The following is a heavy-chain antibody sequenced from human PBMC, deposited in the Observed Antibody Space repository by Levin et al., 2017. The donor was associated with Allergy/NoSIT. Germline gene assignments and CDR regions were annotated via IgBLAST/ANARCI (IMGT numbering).Heavy chain of an antibody. CDR2: ISGSGGTT. D-gene: IGHD3-10*01. CDR3: AKGLLLWFGESPLGFDP. Sequence: GGSLRLSCAASGFTFISYAMSWVRQTPGKGLEWVSAISGSGGTTYYADSVKGRFTISRDNSKNTLYLQMNSLRAEDTALYYCAKGLLLWFGESPLGFDPWGQGTLVTVSS. V-gene: IGHV3-23*01. J-gene: IGHJ5*02. CDR1: GFTFISYA.